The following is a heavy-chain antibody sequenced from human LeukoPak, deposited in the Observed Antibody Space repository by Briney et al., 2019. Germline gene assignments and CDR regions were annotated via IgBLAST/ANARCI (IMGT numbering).Heavy chain of an antibody. J-gene: IGHJ6*02. CDR2: IIPVLNIT. CDR3: ARDQGLTAPPPYGLDV. V-gene: IGHV1-69*04. D-gene: IGHD5-18*01. Sequence: ASVQVSFKTSGGTFSTSAITWVRQAPGQGLEWMGRIIPVLNITTYAQRFQGRVTITADTSTSTVYMELSSLRSEETAVYYCARDQGLTAPPPYGLDVWGQGTTVIVSS. CDR1: GGTFSTSA.